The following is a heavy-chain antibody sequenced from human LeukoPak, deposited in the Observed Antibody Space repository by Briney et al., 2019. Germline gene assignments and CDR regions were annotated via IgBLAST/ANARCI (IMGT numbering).Heavy chain of an antibody. CDR2: IIPNFDTA. CDR1: GCTFSSYA. D-gene: IGHD3-22*01. V-gene: IGHV1-69*06. CDR3: VREYGSSGRQKNYFDC. J-gene: IGHJ4*02. Sequence: SSVNVSCQASGCTFSSYALSWVRQAPARGLEWMGRIIPNFDTADYTQRFQGRVTFTADKSTGTAFMELSSLRSEDTTTYYCVREYGSSGRQKNYFDCCGQGTLVSV.